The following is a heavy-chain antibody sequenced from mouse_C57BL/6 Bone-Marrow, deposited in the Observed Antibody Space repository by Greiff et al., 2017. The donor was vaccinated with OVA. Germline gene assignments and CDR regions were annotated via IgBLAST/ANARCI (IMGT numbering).Heavy chain of an antibody. CDR2: INPNNGGT. J-gene: IGHJ4*01. CDR1: GYTFTDYY. Sequence: EVQLQQSGPELVKPGASVKISCKASGYTFTDYYMNWVKQSHGKSLEWIGDINPNNGGTSYNQKFKGKATLTVDKSSSTAYMELRSLTSEDSAVYYCARPIYYDYDGYAMDYWGQGTSVTVSS. D-gene: IGHD2-4*01. CDR3: ARPIYYDYDGYAMDY. V-gene: IGHV1-26*01.